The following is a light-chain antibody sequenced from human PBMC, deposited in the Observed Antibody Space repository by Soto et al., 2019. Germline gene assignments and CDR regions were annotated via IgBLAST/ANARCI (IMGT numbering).Light chain of an antibody. V-gene: IGKV3-11*01. J-gene: IGKJ5*01. Sequence: EIVLTQSPATLSLSPGERAILSCRASQSVSTFLAWFQQKPGQPPRLLIYNASNRTTGIPARFSGSGSGTDFTLTISSLEPEDFAVYYCQQRGDWPPITFGQGTLLEIK. CDR3: QQRGDWPPIT. CDR1: QSVSTF. CDR2: NAS.